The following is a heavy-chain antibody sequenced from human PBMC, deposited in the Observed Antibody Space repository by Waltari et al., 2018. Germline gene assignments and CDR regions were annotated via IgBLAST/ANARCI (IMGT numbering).Heavy chain of an antibody. Sequence: QVQLQESGPGLVKPSETLSLTCTVSGGSISRYYWSWIRQPPGKGLEWIGYIYYSGSTNYNPSLKSRVTISVDTSKNQFSLKLSSVTAADTAVYYCARPATLAMVQGYDAFDIWGQGTMVTVSS. CDR3: ARPATLAMVQGYDAFDI. CDR1: GGSISRYY. CDR2: IYYSGST. V-gene: IGHV4-59*01. D-gene: IGHD3-10*01. J-gene: IGHJ3*02.